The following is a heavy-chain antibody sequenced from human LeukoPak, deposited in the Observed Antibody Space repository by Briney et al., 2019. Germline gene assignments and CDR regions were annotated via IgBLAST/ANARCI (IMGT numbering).Heavy chain of an antibody. CDR1: GFNFDRYT. CDR2: AGWAGGTT. CDR3: AKELDTMFFDY. D-gene: IGHD3-10*02. Sequence: PPGGSLRLSCATSGFNFDRYTIHWVRQAPGKGLEWVSLAGWAGGTTFYSDSVRGRFTISRDSGRKSVYLQMNSLTTDDTAFYFCAKELDTMFFDYWGQGALVTASS. J-gene: IGHJ4*02. V-gene: IGHV3-43*01.